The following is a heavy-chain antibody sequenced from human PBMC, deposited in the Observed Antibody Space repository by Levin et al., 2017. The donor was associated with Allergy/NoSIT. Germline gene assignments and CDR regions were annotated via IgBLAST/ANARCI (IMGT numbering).Heavy chain of an antibody. CDR3: VKDKRVGYGGNSAFFVY. Sequence: SCSASGFTFSDYTMHWVRQAPGHVLEYVSSLLLSFSPPSSSSSFQGRFTISRDNSNNILYLQMSSLRPEDTAVYYCVKDKRVGYGGNSAFFVYWGQGTLVTVSS. CDR1: GFTFSDYT. J-gene: IGHJ4*02. D-gene: IGHD4-23*01. CDR2: LLLSFSPP. V-gene: IGHV3-64D*06.